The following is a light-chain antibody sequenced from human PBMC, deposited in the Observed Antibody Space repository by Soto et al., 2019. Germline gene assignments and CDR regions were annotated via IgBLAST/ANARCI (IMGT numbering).Light chain of an antibody. J-gene: IGLJ2*01. V-gene: IGLV4-69*01. Sequence: QAVLTQSPSASASLGASVKLTCTLSSGHSSYAIAWHQQQPEKGPRYLMRLNSDGSHSKGDGIPDRFSGSSSGAERYLTISSLQSEDEADYYCQTWGSGIHVVFGGGTQVTVL. CDR3: QTWGSGIHVV. CDR2: LNSDGSH. CDR1: SGHSSYA.